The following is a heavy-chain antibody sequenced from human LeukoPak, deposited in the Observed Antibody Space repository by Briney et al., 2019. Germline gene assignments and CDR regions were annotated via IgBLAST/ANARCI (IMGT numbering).Heavy chain of an antibody. CDR2: ISGSGGST. CDR1: GFTFSSYA. J-gene: IGHJ4*02. Sequence: GGSLRLSCAASGFTFSSYAMSWVRQAPGKGLEWVSAISGSGGSTYYADSVKGRFTISRDNSKNTLYLQMNSLRAGDTAVYYCAKTRTSGYYYDSSGYHFDYWGQGTLVTVSS. V-gene: IGHV3-23*01. CDR3: AKTRTSGYYYDSSGYHFDY. D-gene: IGHD3-22*01.